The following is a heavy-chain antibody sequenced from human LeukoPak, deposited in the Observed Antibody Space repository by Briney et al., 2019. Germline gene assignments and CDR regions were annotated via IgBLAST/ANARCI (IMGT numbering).Heavy chain of an antibody. J-gene: IGHJ6*03. D-gene: IGHD6-13*01. V-gene: IGHV3-23*01. CDR3: AKDGGRRIAAAYRYYMDV. CDR1: EFTFNTYA. Sequence: PGGSLRLSCAASEFTFNTYAMHWVRQAPGKGLEWVSGTTGSGNTTFYADSVKGRFTISRDNSKNTLYLQMNSLRAEDTAVYYCAKDGGRRIAAAYRYYMDVWGKGTTVTISS. CDR2: TTGSGNTT.